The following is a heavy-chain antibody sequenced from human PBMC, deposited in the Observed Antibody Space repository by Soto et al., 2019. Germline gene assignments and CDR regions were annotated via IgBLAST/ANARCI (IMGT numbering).Heavy chain of an antibody. CDR3: ARGSTDSYPGSRIFDF. Sequence: PGGSLRLSCAASGFTFSDYYMSWVRQAPGKGLEWVSTITDSGGDAKYADSVRGRFAISRDNSKKTLYLQMSSLTAEDSAIYYCARGSTDSYPGSRIFDFWGRGTLVTVSS. CDR1: GFTFSDYY. J-gene: IGHJ4*02. V-gene: IGHV3-23*01. D-gene: IGHD3-10*01. CDR2: ITDSGGDA.